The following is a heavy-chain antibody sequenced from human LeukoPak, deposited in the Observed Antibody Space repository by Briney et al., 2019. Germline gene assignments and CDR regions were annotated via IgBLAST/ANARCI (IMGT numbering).Heavy chain of an antibody. Sequence: PSETLSLTCTVSGGSISTGTDYWSWLRQPAGKGLEWIGHIYTSGSTTYNPSRKSRVTISVDTSKNQYSLKLSSVTAADTAVYYCARESLGPPYYFDYWGQGTLVTVSS. CDR1: GGSISTGTDY. J-gene: IGHJ4*02. CDR2: IYTSGST. CDR3: ARESLGPPYYFDY. D-gene: IGHD1-26*01. V-gene: IGHV4-61*09.